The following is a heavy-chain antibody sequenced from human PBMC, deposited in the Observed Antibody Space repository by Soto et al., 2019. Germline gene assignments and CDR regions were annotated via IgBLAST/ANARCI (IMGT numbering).Heavy chain of an antibody. Sequence: QVQLQESGPGLVKPSETLSLTCTVSGGSISSYYWSWIRQPPGKELEWIGYIYYSGSTNYNPSLKSRVTLSVDTSKNQFALKLSSVTAADTAVYYCARDVSQYYYYYGMDVWGQGTTVTVSS. V-gene: IGHV4-59*01. J-gene: IGHJ6*02. D-gene: IGHD2-8*01. CDR1: GGSISSYY. CDR2: IYYSGST. CDR3: ARDVSQYYYYYGMDV.